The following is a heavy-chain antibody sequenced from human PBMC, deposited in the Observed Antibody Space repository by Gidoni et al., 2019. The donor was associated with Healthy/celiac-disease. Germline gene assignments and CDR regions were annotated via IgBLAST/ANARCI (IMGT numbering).Heavy chain of an antibody. CDR3: ASRGGMYDFWSGYLGAFDI. J-gene: IGHJ3*02. V-gene: IGHV4-59*01. Sequence: QVQLQESGPGLVKPSDTLSLTCTVSGGSISSYYWSWIRQPPGKGLEWIGYIYYSGSTNYNPSLKSRVTISVDTSKNQFSLKLSSVTAADTAVYYCASRGGMYDFWSGYLGAFDIWGQGTMVTVSS. D-gene: IGHD3-3*01. CDR1: GGSISSYY. CDR2: IYYSGST.